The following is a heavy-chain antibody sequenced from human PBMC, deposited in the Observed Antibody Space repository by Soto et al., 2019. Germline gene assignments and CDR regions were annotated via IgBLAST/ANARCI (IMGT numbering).Heavy chain of an antibody. J-gene: IGHJ4*02. CDR3: ARDQENSGCDY. CDR2: ISASGGST. D-gene: IGHD5-12*01. Sequence: GGSLRLSCAASGFTFRSYAMHWVRRAPGKGLEWVSGISASGGSTYYADSVKGRFTISRDNSKNTLYLQMNSLRAEDTAVYYCARDQENSGCDYWGQGTLVTGPS. CDR1: GFTFRSYA. V-gene: IGHV3-23*01.